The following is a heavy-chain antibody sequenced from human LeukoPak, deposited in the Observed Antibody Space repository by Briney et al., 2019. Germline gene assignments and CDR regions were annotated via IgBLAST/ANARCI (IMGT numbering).Heavy chain of an antibody. J-gene: IGHJ4*02. Sequence: GGSLRLSCAASGFTFSSYGMHWVRQAPGKGLEWVAVISYDGSNKYYADSVKGRFTISRDNSKNTLYLHMNSLRAEDTAVYYCTPLGSGVDYWGQGTLVTVSS. CDR2: ISYDGSNK. CDR3: TPLGSGVDY. V-gene: IGHV3-30*03. D-gene: IGHD6-19*01. CDR1: GFTFSSYG.